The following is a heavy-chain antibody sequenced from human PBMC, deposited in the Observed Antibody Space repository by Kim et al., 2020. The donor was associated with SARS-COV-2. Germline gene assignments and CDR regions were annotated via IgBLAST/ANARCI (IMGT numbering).Heavy chain of an antibody. CDR1: GGSFSGFY. D-gene: IGHD3-10*01. CDR3: AMGDYYGSGNGFDI. J-gene: IGHJ3*02. CDR2: INHSGST. V-gene: IGHV4-34*01. Sequence: SETLSLTCAVYGGSFSGFYWSWIRQPPGKGLEWIGEINHSGSTNYNPSLKSRVTISVDTSKKQFSLKLTSVTAADTAVYYCAMGDYYGSGNGFDIWGQG.